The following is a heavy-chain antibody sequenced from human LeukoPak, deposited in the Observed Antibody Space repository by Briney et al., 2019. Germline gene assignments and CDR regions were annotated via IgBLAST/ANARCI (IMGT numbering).Heavy chain of an antibody. CDR2: ISYDIYSK. Sequence: PGGSLRLSCAASVFTFTSSSMHWVRQAPGKGLEWVAVISYDIYSKYYADSVRGRFTISRDNSENTLYLQMNSLRGEDTAVYYCARDALSVRSYFDYWGQGTLVTVSS. V-gene: IGHV3-30*04. CDR3: ARDALSVRSYFDY. J-gene: IGHJ4*02. CDR1: VFTFTSSS. D-gene: IGHD2-15*01.